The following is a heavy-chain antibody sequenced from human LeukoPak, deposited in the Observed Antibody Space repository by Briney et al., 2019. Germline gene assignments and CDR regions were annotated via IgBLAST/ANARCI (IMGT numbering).Heavy chain of an antibody. CDR2: ISSSSSYI. D-gene: IGHD2-15*01. CDR1: GFTFSSYS. J-gene: IGHJ3*02. CDR3: AKNGWELRHNDAFDI. Sequence: GGSLRLSCAASGFTFSSYSMNWVRQAPGKGLEWVSSISSSSSYIYYADSVKGRFTISRDNAKNSLYLQMNSLRAEDTAVYYCAKNGWELRHNDAFDIWGQGTMVTVSS. V-gene: IGHV3-21*01.